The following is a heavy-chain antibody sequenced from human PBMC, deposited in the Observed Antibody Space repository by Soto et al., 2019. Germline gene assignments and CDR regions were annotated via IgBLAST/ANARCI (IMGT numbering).Heavy chain of an antibody. J-gene: IGHJ4*02. CDR3: ARGDTGYVWVNEI. CDR1: GGLFSTYA. D-gene: IGHD3-9*01. Sequence: SSVTLSCKASGGLFSTYAINWVRQAPGQGLEWMGGIIPVFATTYYAEKFEGRVTITADESTNTAYMELSSLRSEDTAMYYCARGDTGYVWVNEIWGQGTLVTVSS. V-gene: IGHV1-69*13. CDR2: IIPVFATT.